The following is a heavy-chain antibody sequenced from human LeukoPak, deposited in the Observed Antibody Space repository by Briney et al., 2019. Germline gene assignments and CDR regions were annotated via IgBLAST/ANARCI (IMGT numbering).Heavy chain of an antibody. J-gene: IGHJ6*02. CDR1: DGSFSGYY. CDR2: INHSGST. D-gene: IGHD6-13*01. CDR3: ARFPSSGWSYGLDV. Sequence: PSETLSLTCAIYDGSFSGYYWSWIRQPPGKGLEWIGEINHSGSTNYNPSLKSRVTMSVDTSKSLFSLKLGSVTAADTAVYFCARFPSSGWSYGLDVWGQGTTVTVSS. V-gene: IGHV4-34*01.